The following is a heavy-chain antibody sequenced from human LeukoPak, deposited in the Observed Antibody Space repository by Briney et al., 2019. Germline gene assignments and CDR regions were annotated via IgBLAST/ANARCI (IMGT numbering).Heavy chain of an antibody. J-gene: IGHJ5*02. CDR3: ARTYSGGSFPGPNWFDP. D-gene: IGHD2-15*01. CDR2: ISSSSSYI. V-gene: IGHV3-21*04. Sequence: GGSLRLSCAASGFTFSSYSMNWVRQAPGKGLEWVSSISSSSSYIYYADSVKGRFTISRDNAKNSLYLQMNSLRAEDTAVYYCARTYSGGSFPGPNWFDPWGQGTLATVSS. CDR1: GFTFSSYS.